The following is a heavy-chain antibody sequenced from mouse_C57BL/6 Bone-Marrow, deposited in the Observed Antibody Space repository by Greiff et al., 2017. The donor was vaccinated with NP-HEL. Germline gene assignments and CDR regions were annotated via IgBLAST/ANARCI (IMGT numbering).Heavy chain of an antibody. J-gene: IGHJ2*01. CDR1: GFTFSDYG. CDR2: ISNLAYSI. V-gene: IGHV5-15*01. CDR3: ARHRGARNYFDD. Sequence: EVQLVESGGGLVQPGASLKLSCAASGFTFSDYGMAWVRQAPRKGPEWVAFISNLAYSIYYADTVTGRFTFTRENAKNTLYLEMSRLRSEDTAMYYCARHRGARNYFDDWGKGTTLTVAS.